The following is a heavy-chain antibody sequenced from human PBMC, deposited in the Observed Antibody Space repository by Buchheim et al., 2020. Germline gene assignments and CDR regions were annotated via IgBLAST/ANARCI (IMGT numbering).Heavy chain of an antibody. CDR3: AKETKIGVDTAMIYYGMDV. CDR1: GFTFSSYG. Sequence: QVQLVESGGGVVQPGRSLRLSCAASGFTFSSYGMHWVRQAPGKGLEWVAVISYDGSNKYYADSVKGRFTISRDNSKNTPYLQMNSLRAEDTAVYYCAKETKIGVDTAMIYYGMDVWGQGTT. CDR2: ISYDGSNK. D-gene: IGHD5-18*01. J-gene: IGHJ6*02. V-gene: IGHV3-30*18.